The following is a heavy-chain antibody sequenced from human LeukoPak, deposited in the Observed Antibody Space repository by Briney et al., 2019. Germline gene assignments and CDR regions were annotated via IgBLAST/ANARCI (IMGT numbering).Heavy chain of an antibody. Sequence: GGSLRLSCAASGFIFNNYAMHWVRRAPGKGLEWVALISYDGTNKYYADSVKGRFTISRDSAKNSLYLQMNSLRAEDTAVYYCARAYCSGGSCYLTRFDYWGQGTLVTVSS. J-gene: IGHJ4*02. CDR2: ISYDGTNK. CDR3: ARAYCSGGSCYLTRFDY. CDR1: GFIFNNYA. D-gene: IGHD2-15*01. V-gene: IGHV3-30-3*01.